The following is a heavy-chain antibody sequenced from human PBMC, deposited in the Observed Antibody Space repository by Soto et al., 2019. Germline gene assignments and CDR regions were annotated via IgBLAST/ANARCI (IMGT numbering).Heavy chain of an antibody. V-gene: IGHV4-34*01. Sequence: PSETLSLTCAVYGGSFSGYYWSWIRQPPGKGLEWIGEINHSGSTNYNPSLKSRVTISVDTSKNQFSLKLSSVTAADTAVYYCATLHGGSGSYYNHYYYYYMDVWGQGTTVTVSS. CDR3: ATLHGGSGSYYNHYYYYYMDV. D-gene: IGHD3-10*01. CDR1: GGSFSGYY. CDR2: INHSGST. J-gene: IGHJ6*03.